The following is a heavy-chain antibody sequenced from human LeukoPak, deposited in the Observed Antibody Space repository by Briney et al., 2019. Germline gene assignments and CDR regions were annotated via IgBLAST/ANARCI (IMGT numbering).Heavy chain of an antibody. Sequence: SETLSLTCAVYGGSFSGYYWSWIRQPPGKGLEWIGEINHSGSTNYNPSLKSRVTISVDTSKNQFSLKLSSVTAADTAVYYCARGDRYGYRYWGHGALVTVSS. CDR2: INHSGST. J-gene: IGHJ4*01. CDR3: ARGDRYGYRY. CDR1: GGSFSGYY. V-gene: IGHV4-34*01. D-gene: IGHD5-18*01.